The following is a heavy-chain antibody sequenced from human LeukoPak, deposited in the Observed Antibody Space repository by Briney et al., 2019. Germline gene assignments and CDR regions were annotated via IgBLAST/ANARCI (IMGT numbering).Heavy chain of an antibody. V-gene: IGHV3-21*01. Sequence: GGSLRLSCAASGFTFSSYNMNWVRLVPGKGLEWVSSIGNYSTYIYYADSVKGRFTISRDNAKNSLSLQLNSLRADDTAVYYCARDQGDGYNLRWGQGTLVTVSS. CDR2: IGNYSTYI. CDR1: GFTFSSYN. D-gene: IGHD5-24*01. J-gene: IGHJ4*02. CDR3: ARDQGDGYNLR.